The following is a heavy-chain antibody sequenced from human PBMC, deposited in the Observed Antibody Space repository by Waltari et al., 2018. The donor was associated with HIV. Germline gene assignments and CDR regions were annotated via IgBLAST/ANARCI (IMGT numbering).Heavy chain of an antibody. D-gene: IGHD2-15*01. CDR3: ARAVQGYCSGGSCENYFDY. J-gene: IGHJ4*02. Sequence: QLQLQESGPGLVKPSETLSLTCTVSGGSISSSSYYWGWIRQPPGKGLEWVGSIYYSGIPYYNPALKSRVTISVDTSKNQFSLKLSSVTTADTAVYYCARAVQGYCSGGSCENYFDYWGQGTLVTVSS. CDR1: GGSISSSSYY. CDR2: IYYSGIP. V-gene: IGHV4-39*01.